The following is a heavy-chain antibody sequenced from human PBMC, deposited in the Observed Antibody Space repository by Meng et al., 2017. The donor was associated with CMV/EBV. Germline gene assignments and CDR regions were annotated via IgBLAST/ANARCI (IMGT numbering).Heavy chain of an antibody. J-gene: IGHJ4*02. Sequence: GPLRLSCTVSGYSISSGYYWGWIRQPPGKGLEWIGSIYHSGSTYYNPSLKSRVTISVDTSKNQFSLKLSSVTAADTAVYYCARPHYANYFDYWGQGTLVTVSS. D-gene: IGHD4-17*01. V-gene: IGHV4-38-2*02. CDR3: ARPHYANYFDY. CDR2: IYHSGST. CDR1: GYSISSGYY.